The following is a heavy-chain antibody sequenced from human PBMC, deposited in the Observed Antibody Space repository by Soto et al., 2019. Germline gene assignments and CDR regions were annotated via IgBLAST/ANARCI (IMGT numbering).Heavy chain of an antibody. CDR2: SSNSGTFS. D-gene: IGHD1-1*01. CDR3: ARSRDNYTRLDY. J-gene: IGHJ4*02. V-gene: IGHV3-11*06. CDR1: GFTFSYYY. Sequence: GGSLRLSCEGSGFTFSYYYISWIRQAPGKGLEWISYSSNSGTFSRYADSVKGRFSISRDNTKNLLYLQMNSLRAEDTAVYYCARSRDNYTRLDYWGQGTPVTVSS.